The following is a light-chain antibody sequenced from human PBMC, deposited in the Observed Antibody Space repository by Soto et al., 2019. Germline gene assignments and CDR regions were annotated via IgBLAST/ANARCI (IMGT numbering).Light chain of an antibody. V-gene: IGKV3-20*01. Sequence: EIVLTQSPGTLSLSPGERATLSCRATQYLTSDFLAWYQQKPGQAPRLLIYGGSSRATGIPDRFSGRGSGRDFTLTISRLEPEDCAVYYCQQFGGSPMYTFGQGTKLVIK. CDR3: QQFGGSPMYT. CDR2: GGS. J-gene: IGKJ2*01. CDR1: QYLTSDF.